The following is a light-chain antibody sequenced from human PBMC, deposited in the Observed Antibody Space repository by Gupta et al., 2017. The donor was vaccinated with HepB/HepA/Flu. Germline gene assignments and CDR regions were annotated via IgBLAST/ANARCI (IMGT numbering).Light chain of an antibody. CDR3: LQYNTYPWT. V-gene: IGKV1-17*01. Sequence: DIQMTQSPSSLSASVGDRVTITCRASQDIRNNLGWYQQKPGTVPKCLIYAAFTLQTGVPSRFSGSTXGTXFTLTIXSLQPEDFATYYCLQYNTYPWTFGXGTKVEIK. CDR2: AAF. CDR1: QDIRNN. J-gene: IGKJ1*01.